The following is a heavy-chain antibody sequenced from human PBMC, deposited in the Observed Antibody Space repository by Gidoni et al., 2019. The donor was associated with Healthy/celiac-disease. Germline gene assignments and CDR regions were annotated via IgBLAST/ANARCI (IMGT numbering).Heavy chain of an antibody. CDR2: IYYSGST. J-gene: IGHJ1*01. CDR1: GGSISSGGYY. Sequence: QVQLQESGPGLVKPSQTLSLTCNVSGGSISSGGYYWSWIRQHPGKGLEWIGYIYYSGSTYYNPSLKSRVTISVDTSKNQFSLKLSSGTAADTAVYYCARTYSSSWSEYFQHWGQGTLVTVSS. CDR3: ARTYSSSWSEYFQH. V-gene: IGHV4-31*03. D-gene: IGHD6-13*01.